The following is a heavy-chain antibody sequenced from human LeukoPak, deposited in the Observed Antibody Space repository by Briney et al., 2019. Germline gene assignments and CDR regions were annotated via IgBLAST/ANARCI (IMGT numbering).Heavy chain of an antibody. CDR1: GFTFDDYG. Sequence: GGSLRLSCAASGFTFDDYGMSWVRQAPGKGLEWVSGINWNGGSTGYADSVKGRFTISRDNAKNSLYLQMNILRAEDTALYHSARAEGGSYVSWGQGTLVTVSS. V-gene: IGHV3-20*01. J-gene: IGHJ5*02. CDR2: INWNGGST. D-gene: IGHD1-26*01. CDR3: ARAEGGSYVS.